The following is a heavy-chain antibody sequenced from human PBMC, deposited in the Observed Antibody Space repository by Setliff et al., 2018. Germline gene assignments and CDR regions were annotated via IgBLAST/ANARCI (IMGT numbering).Heavy chain of an antibody. V-gene: IGHV3-21*01. Sequence: SLRLSCAASGFTFSSYSMNWVRQAPGKGLEWVSSISSSSSYIYYADSVKGRFTISRDNAKNSLYLQMNSLRAEDTAVYYCARDKLRFLENWFDPWGQGTLVTVS. J-gene: IGHJ5*02. D-gene: IGHD3-3*01. CDR3: ARDKLRFLENWFDP. CDR1: GFTFSSYS. CDR2: ISSSSSYI.